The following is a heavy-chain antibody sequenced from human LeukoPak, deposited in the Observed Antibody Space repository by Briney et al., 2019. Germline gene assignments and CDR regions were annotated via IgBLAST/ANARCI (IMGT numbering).Heavy chain of an antibody. CDR2: INPSGGST. Sequence: ASVRVSCKASGYTFTSYYMHWVRQAPGQGLEWMGIINPSGGSTNYAQTFQGRVTMTRDISTSTVYMELSSLRSEDTAVYYCARSTVTYYFDYWGQGTLVTVSS. CDR1: GYTFTSYY. D-gene: IGHD4-17*01. J-gene: IGHJ4*02. CDR3: ARSTVTYYFDY. V-gene: IGHV1-46*01.